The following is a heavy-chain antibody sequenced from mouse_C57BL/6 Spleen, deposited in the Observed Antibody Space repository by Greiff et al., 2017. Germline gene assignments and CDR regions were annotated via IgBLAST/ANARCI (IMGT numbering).Heavy chain of an antibody. CDR1: GYTFTDYY. CDR2: IFPGSGST. Sequence: VMLVESGPELVKPGASVKISCKASGYTFTDYYINWVKQRPGQGLEWIGWIFPGSGSTYYNEKFKGKATLTVDKSSSTAYMLLSSLTSEDSAVYFCARGEATMVYFDYWGQGTTLTVSS. J-gene: IGHJ2*01. V-gene: IGHV1-75*01. D-gene: IGHD2-2*01. CDR3: ARGEATMVYFDY.